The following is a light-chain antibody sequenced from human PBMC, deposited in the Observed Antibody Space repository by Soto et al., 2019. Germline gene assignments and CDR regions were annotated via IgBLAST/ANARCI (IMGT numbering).Light chain of an antibody. Sequence: QSPLTQPASVSGSPGQSITISCTGTSRDVGGYNYVSWYQQHPGKAPKLMIYDVSNRPSGVSNRFSGSKSGNTASLTISGLQAEDEAEYYCSSYTSSSTYVVFGGGTKLTVL. CDR3: SSYTSSSTYVV. V-gene: IGLV2-14*01. CDR1: SRDVGGYNY. J-gene: IGLJ2*01. CDR2: DVS.